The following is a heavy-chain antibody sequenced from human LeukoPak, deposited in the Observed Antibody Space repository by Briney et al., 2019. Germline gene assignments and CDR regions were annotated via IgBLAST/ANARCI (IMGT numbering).Heavy chain of an antibody. CDR1: GGSISSYY. D-gene: IGHD3-16*01. CDR2: MYYIGST. CDR3: ARDKPAVGGDHYYRMDV. Sequence: KPSETLSLTCTVSGGSISSYYWSWIRQPPGKGLEWIGYMYYIGSTNYNPSLNSRVTMSVDTSKNQFSLRLTSVTAADTAVYYCARDKPAVGGDHYYRMDVWGQGTTVTVSS. V-gene: IGHV4-59*12. J-gene: IGHJ6*02.